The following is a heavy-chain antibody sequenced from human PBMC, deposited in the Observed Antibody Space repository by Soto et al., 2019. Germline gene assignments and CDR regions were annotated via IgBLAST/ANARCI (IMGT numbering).Heavy chain of an antibody. CDR2: ISNDGNNK. CDR1: GFTFSSYG. D-gene: IGHD2-2*01. Sequence: GGSLRLSCAASGFTFSSYGLHWMRQAPGKGLEWVAFISNDGNNKFYADSLKGRISISRDFSRNTLYLQMSRLRAEDTALYYWARDLCTTTRCHLDVSGQGTTLTVPS. CDR3: ARDLCTTTRCHLDV. V-gene: IGHV3-30-3*01. J-gene: IGHJ6*02.